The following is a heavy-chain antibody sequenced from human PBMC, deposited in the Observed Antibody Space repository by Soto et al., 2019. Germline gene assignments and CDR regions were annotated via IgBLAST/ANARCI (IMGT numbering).Heavy chain of an antibody. CDR3: VKEGYMRSDWYGQFDY. CDR1: GFTFNSYA. D-gene: IGHD6-19*01. V-gene: IGHV3-64D*06. J-gene: IGHJ4*02. CDR2: ISSYGADT. Sequence: PXGSLRLSCSASGFTFNSYAMHWVRQAPGKGLEFVSAISSYGADTYYADSVKGRFAISRDNSKNTLYLQMSSLRAEDTALYYCVKEGYMRSDWYGQFDYSGQGALVTVSS.